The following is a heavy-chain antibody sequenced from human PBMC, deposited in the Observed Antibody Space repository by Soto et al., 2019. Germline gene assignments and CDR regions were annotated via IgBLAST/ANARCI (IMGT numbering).Heavy chain of an antibody. CDR3: VRGGGGGLFDP. Sequence: SLRLSCAVSGFTCGDSYMSWIRQAPGKGLEWLSYISPGSRYPAYADSVKGRFTISRDNAKRSLYLQMMSLTAEDTAIYYCVRGGGGGLFDPWGQGTMVTVSS. V-gene: IGHV3-11*06. J-gene: IGHJ5*02. CDR1: GFTCGDSY. D-gene: IGHD2-15*01. CDR2: ISPGSRYP.